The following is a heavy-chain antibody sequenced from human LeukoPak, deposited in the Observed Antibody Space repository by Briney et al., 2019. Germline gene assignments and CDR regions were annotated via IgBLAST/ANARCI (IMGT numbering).Heavy chain of an antibody. D-gene: IGHD3-9*01. CDR1: GYTFTSYA. CDR2: INAGNGNT. CDR3: ARDYRDILTGYLYYYYYGMDV. J-gene: IGHJ6*02. Sequence: ASVKVSCKASGYTFTSYAMHWVRQAPGQRLEWMGWINAGNGNTKYSQKFQGRVTITRDTSASTAYMELSSLRSEDTAVYYCARDYRDILTGYLYYYYYGMDVWGQGTTVTVSS. V-gene: IGHV1-3*01.